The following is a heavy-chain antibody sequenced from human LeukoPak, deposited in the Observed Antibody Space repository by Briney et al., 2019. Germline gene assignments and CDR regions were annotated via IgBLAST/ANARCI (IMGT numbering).Heavy chain of an antibody. V-gene: IGHV6-1*01. CDR1: GDSVSSNSAA. CDR3: ARASRYSGSYVRFDP. D-gene: IGHD1-26*01. CDR2: TYYRSKWYN. J-gene: IGHJ5*02. Sequence: SQTLSLTCAISGDSVSSNSAAWNWIRQSPSRGLEWLGRTYYRSKWYNDYAVSVKSRITINPDTSKNQFSLQLSFVSPEDTAVYYCARASRYSGSYVRFDPWGQGTLVTVSS.